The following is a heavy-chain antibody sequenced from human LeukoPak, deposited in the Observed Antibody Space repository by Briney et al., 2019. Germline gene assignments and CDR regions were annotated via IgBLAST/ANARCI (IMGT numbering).Heavy chain of an antibody. CDR1: GYTFTNFD. Sequence: GASVKVSCKASGYTFTNFDINWVRQATGQGLVWMAWMNPNNGNTGNAQKFQGRVTITWDSSISTAYMELSSLRSEDTAVYYCARVGYSNSYDFWGQGTLVTVSS. CDR2: MNPNNGNT. D-gene: IGHD5-18*01. V-gene: IGHV1-8*03. CDR3: ARVGYSNSYDF. J-gene: IGHJ4*02.